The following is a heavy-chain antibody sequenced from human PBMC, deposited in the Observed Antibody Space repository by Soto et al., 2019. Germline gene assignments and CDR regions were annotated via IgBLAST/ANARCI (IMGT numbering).Heavy chain of an antibody. CDR3: ARAPEQRPIDY. CDR1: GFTLSDYW. Sequence: EVQLVESGGGLVQPGRSLRLSCAASGFTLSDYWMHWVRQVPGKGLLWVSRISVDGGSTTYADSVRGRFTISRDNAKNTLYLQMDTLRAEDTAIYYGARAPEQRPIDYWGQGSLVTVSS. CDR2: ISVDGGST. D-gene: IGHD6-19*01. J-gene: IGHJ4*02. V-gene: IGHV3-74*01.